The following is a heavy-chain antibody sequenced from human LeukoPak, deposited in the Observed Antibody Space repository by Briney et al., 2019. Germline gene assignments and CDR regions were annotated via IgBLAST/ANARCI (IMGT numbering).Heavy chain of an antibody. D-gene: IGHD6-19*01. Sequence: MASETLSLTCTVSGGSISRSPYYWGWIRQPPGKGLEWIGEINHSGSTNYNPSLKSRVTISVDTSKNQFSLKLSSVTAADTAVYYCASGVAVAGPFDYWGQGTLVTVSS. CDR1: GGSISRSPYY. V-gene: IGHV4-39*07. CDR3: ASGVAVAGPFDY. CDR2: INHSGST. J-gene: IGHJ4*02.